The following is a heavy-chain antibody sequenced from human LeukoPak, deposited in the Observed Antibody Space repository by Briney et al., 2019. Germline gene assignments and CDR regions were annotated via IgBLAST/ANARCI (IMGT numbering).Heavy chain of an antibody. CDR1: GGTFSSYA. D-gene: IGHD2-2*01. CDR3: ARGLDCSSTSCYWGY. CDR2: IIPIFGTA. J-gene: IGHJ4*02. Sequence: SVKVSCKASGGTFSSYAISWVRQAPGQGLEWMGGIIPIFGTANYAQKFQGGATITADESTSTAYMELSSLRSEDTAVYYCARGLDCSSTSCYWGYWGQGTLVTVSS. V-gene: IGHV1-69*13.